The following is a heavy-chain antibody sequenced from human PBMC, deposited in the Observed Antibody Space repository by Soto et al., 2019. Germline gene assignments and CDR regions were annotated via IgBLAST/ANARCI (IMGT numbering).Heavy chain of an antibody. D-gene: IGHD3-22*01. CDR1: GYTFTSYA. CDR3: ARDGDYDSSGYYPGAFDI. V-gene: IGHV1-3*01. Sequence: ASVKFSCKASGYTFTSYAMHWVRQAPGQRLEWMGWINAGNGNTKYSQKFQGRVTITADESTSTAYMELSSLRSEDTAVYYCARDGDYDSSGYYPGAFDIWGQRTMVTVSS. J-gene: IGHJ3*02. CDR2: INAGNGNT.